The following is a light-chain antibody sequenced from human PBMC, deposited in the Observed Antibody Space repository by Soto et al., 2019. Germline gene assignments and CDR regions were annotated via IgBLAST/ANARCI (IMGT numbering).Light chain of an antibody. V-gene: IGKV3-20*01. CDR3: QHFGDSSYT. CDR2: GVS. Sequence: VLTQSPGTLSFSPGERATLSCRTSQRVTSGYLAWYQHKPGQPPRLLIYGVSTRPTGVPDRFSGSGSGTDFTLTISRLEPEDFAVYYCQHFGDSSYTFGQGTKL. J-gene: IGKJ2*01. CDR1: QRVTSGY.